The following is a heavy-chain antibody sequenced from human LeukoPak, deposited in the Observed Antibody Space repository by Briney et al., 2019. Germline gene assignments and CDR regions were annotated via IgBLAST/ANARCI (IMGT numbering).Heavy chain of an antibody. Sequence: SVKVSCKASGGTFSSYAIIWVRQAPGQGLEWMGGIIPIFGTANYAQKFQGRVTITTDESTSTAYMELSSLRSEDTAVYYCARGEYQLHLYYYYYYMDVWGKGTTVTVSS. J-gene: IGHJ6*03. CDR2: IIPIFGTA. CDR1: GGTFSSYA. D-gene: IGHD2-2*01. V-gene: IGHV1-69*05. CDR3: ARGEYQLHLYYYYYYMDV.